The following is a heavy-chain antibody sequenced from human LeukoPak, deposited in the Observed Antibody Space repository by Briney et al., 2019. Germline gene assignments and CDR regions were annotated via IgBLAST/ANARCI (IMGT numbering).Heavy chain of an antibody. CDR2: IYTSGST. V-gene: IGHV4-4*07. CDR3: ARDAMDSSSWYMTNWFDP. Sequence: SETLSLTCIVSGGSISSYYWSWIRQPAGKGLEWIGRIYTSGSTNYNPSLKSRVTMSVDTSKNQFSLKLSSVTAADTAVYYCARDAMDSSSWYMTNWFDPWGQGTLVTVSS. CDR1: GGSISSYY. D-gene: IGHD6-13*01. J-gene: IGHJ5*02.